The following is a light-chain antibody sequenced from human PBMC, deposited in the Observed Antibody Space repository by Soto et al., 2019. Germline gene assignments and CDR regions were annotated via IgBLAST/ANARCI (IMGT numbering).Light chain of an antibody. CDR1: QSVSNNY. V-gene: IGKV3D-20*02. J-gene: IGKJ1*01. CDR3: QQRSNWWT. CDR2: GAS. Sequence: EIVLTQSPGTLSLSPGERATLSCRASQSVSNNYLAWYQQKPGQAPRLLIYGASNRATGIPDRFSGSGSGTDFTLTTSRLEPEDFAVYYCQQRSNWWTFGQGTKVDIK.